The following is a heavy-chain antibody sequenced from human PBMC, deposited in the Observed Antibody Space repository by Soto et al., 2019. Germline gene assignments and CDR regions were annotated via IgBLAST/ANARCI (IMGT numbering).Heavy chain of an antibody. CDR2: ISYDGSNK. J-gene: IGHJ6*02. CDR1: GFTFSSYA. D-gene: IGHD2-2*01. CDR3: ARDKIVVVPAATRRYYYGMDV. V-gene: IGHV3-30-3*01. Sequence: QPGGSLRLSCAASGFTFSSYAMHWVRQAPGKGLEWVAVISYDGSNKYYADSVKGRFTISRDNSKNTLYLQMNSLRAEDTAVYYCARDKIVVVPAATRRYYYGMDVWGQGTTVTVSS.